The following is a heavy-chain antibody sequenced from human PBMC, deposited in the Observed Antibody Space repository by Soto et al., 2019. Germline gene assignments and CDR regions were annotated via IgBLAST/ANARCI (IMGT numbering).Heavy chain of an antibody. CDR3: ARAYGYNFDY. CDR1: GGSISSYY. V-gene: IGHV4-59*01. D-gene: IGHD5-18*01. Sequence: SETLSLTCTVSGGSISSYYWSWIRQPPGKGLEWIGYIYYSGSTNYNPSLKSRVTISVDTSKNQFSLKLSSVTAADTAVYYCARAYGYNFDYWGQVTLVTVP. J-gene: IGHJ4*02. CDR2: IYYSGST.